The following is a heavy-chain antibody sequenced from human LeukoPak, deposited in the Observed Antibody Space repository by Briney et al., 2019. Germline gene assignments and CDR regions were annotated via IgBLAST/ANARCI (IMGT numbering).Heavy chain of an antibody. D-gene: IGHD6-13*01. J-gene: IGHJ1*01. Sequence: GRSLRLSCAASGFTFSSYAMHWVRQAPGKGLEWVAVISYDGSNKYYADSVKGRFTISRDNSKNTLYLQMNSLRAEDTAVYYCARTAYSSSWYSGEYFQHWGQGTLVTVSS. V-gene: IGHV3-30-3*01. CDR3: ARTAYSSSWYSGEYFQH. CDR2: ISYDGSNK. CDR1: GFTFSSYA.